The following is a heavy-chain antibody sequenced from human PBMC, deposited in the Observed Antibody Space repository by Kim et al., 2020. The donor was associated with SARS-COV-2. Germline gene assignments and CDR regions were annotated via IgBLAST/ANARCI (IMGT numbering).Heavy chain of an antibody. CDR1: GFTFSSYW. J-gene: IGHJ4*02. CDR2: IKQDGSEK. V-gene: IGHV3-7*01. Sequence: GGSLRLSCAASGFTFSSYWMSWVRQAPGKGLEWVANIKQDGSEKYYVDSVKGRFTISRDNAKNSLYLQMNSLRAEDTAVYYCARGGPYYYDSSGYYRLFDYWGQGTLVTVSS. D-gene: IGHD3-22*01. CDR3: ARGGPYYYDSSGYYRLFDY.